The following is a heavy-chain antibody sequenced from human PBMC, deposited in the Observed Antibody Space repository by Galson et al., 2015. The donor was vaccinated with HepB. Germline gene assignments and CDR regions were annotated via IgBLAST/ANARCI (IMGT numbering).Heavy chain of an antibody. CDR3: ARDGGQGDAFDF. CDR2: ISGTKLKT. V-gene: IGHV3-21*06. D-gene: IGHD3-16*01. Sequence: WVRQAPGKGLEWVSCISGTKLKTYFAGSVRGRYSISRDNAKNSVSLQMNSLRADDTAVYYCARDGGQGDAFDFWGQGTMVTVSS. J-gene: IGHJ3*01.